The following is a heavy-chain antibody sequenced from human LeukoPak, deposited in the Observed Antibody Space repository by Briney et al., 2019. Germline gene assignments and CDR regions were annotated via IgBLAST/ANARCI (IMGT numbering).Heavy chain of an antibody. CDR3: ARAKLWFGALSDDFDI. J-gene: IGHJ3*02. V-gene: IGHV4-59*01. CDR1: GGSISSYY. CDR2: IYYSGST. D-gene: IGHD3-10*01. Sequence: SETLSLTCIVPGGSISSYYWSWIWQPPGKGLEWIGYIYYSGSTNYNPSLKSRVTISVDTSKNQFSLKLSSVTAADTAVYYCARAKLWFGALSDDFDIWGQGTMVTVSS.